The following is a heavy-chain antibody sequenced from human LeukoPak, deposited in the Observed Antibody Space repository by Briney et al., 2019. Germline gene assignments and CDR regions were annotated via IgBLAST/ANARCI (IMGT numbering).Heavy chain of an antibody. CDR2: INPNSGGT. J-gene: IGHJ4*02. D-gene: IGHD3-3*01. Sequence: VSVKVSCKASGYTFTGYYMHWVRQAPGQGLEWMGWINPNSGGTNYAQKFQGRVTMTRDTSISTAYMELSRLRSDDTAVYYCASSITIFGVVPALFDYWGQGTLVTVSS. V-gene: IGHV1-2*02. CDR1: GYTFTGYY. CDR3: ASSITIFGVVPALFDY.